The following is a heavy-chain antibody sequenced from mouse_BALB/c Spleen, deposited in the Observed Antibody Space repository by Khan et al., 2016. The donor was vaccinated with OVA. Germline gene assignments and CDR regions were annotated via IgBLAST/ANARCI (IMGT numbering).Heavy chain of an antibody. CDR1: GYTFTTYW. CDR2: INPTSGYT. Sequence: QVQLKQSGAELAKPGASVKMSCKASGYTFTTYWMHWVKQRPGQGLEWIGYINPTSGYTYYNEKFKDRATLSADKSSSTAYMQLSSPTSEDSAVYYCTRDRIDYWGQGTTLTVSS. CDR3: TRDRIDY. J-gene: IGHJ2*01. V-gene: IGHV1-7*01.